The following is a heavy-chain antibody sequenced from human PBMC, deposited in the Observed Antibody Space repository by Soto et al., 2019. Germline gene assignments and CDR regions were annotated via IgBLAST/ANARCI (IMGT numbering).Heavy chain of an antibody. CDR2: ISGSGGST. CDR1: GFTFSSYA. CDR3: AKRGVIRKVGPGIDY. Sequence: GGSLRLSCAASGFTFSSYAMSWVRQAPGKGLEWVSAISGSGGSTYYADSVKGRFTISRDNSKNTLYLQMNSLRAEDTAVYYCAKRGVIRKVGPGIDYWGQGTLVTVSS. J-gene: IGHJ4*02. V-gene: IGHV3-23*01. D-gene: IGHD3-10*01.